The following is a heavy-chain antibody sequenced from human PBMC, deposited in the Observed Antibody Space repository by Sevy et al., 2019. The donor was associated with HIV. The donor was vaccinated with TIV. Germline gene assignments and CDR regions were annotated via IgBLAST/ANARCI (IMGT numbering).Heavy chain of an antibody. CDR3: ARVDEQRWLRLYYFDY. CDR1: GFTFSNYA. CDR2: ISYDGSNK. V-gene: IGHV3-30*04. D-gene: IGHD5-12*01. J-gene: IGHJ4*02. Sequence: GGSLRLSCAASGFTFSNYAMHWVRQAPGKGLEWVAVISYDGSNKYYADSVKGRFTISRDNSKNTLYLQMNSLRAEDTAVYYCARVDEQRWLRLYYFDYWGQGTLVTASS.